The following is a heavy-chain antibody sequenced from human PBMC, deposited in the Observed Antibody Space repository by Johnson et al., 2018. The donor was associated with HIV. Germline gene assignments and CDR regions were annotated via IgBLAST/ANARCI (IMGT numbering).Heavy chain of an antibody. D-gene: IGHD5-24*01. J-gene: IGHJ3*02. CDR1: GFTFSSYW. CDR3: ARFGRGGSHAFDI. Sequence: VQLVESGGGLVQPGGSLRLSCAASGFTFSSYWMHWVRQAPGKGLVWVSRINSDGSSTSYADSVKGRFTISRDNAKNTLYLQMNSLRAEDTALYYCARFGRGGSHAFDIWGQGTMVTVSS. CDR2: INSDGSST. V-gene: IGHV3-74*01.